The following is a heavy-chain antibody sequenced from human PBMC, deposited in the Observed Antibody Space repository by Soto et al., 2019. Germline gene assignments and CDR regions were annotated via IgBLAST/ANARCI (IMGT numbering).Heavy chain of an antibody. CDR1: GYSVTSGFY. Sequence: SETLSLTCAVSGYSVTSGFYWGWIRHPPGKGLEWIGSIYRSGNTYYNPSVRSRVSISVDASENEVSLNVNSVTAADTAVYYCARGPPIDPAPTSFYNWFDPWGQGTKVTVSS. CDR3: ARGPPIDPAPTSFYNWFDP. CDR2: IYRSGNT. D-gene: IGHD1-1*01. V-gene: IGHV4-38-2*01. J-gene: IGHJ5*02.